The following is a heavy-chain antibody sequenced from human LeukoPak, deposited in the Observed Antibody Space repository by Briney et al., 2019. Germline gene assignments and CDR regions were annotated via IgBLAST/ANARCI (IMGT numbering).Heavy chain of an antibody. CDR2: ISGSGGST. CDR1: GFTFSSYA. V-gene: IGHV3-23*01. D-gene: IGHD3-10*01. J-gene: IGHJ4*02. CDR3: AKDSMVWFGEFDY. Sequence: PGGSLRLSCAASGFTFSSYAMSWVRQAPGKGLEWVSAISGSGGSTYYADSVKGRFTISRDNSKNTLYLQMNSLRAEDTAAYYCAKDSMVWFGEFDYWGQGTLVTVSS.